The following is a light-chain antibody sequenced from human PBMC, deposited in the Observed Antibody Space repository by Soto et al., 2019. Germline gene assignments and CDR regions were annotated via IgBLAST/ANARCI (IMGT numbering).Light chain of an antibody. Sequence: EVVLTQSPATLSLSPGERATLSRRASQAVPSYLAWYQQKPGQAPRLLIYDISNRATGIPARFSGSGSGTDFTLTISSLEPEDVAVYYCHQRNSWPRSTFGQGTKLEIK. CDR1: QAVPSY. V-gene: IGKV3-11*01. CDR3: HQRNSWPRST. J-gene: IGKJ2*02. CDR2: DIS.